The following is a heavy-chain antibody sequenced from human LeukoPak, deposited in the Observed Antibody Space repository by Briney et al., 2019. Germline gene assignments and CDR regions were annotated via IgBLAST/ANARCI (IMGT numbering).Heavy chain of an antibody. Sequence: PGGSLRLSCEVSGFTFASYGMSWVRQAPGKGLEWVSSISSSSSYIYYADSVKGRFTISRDNARNSLYLQMNSLRAEDTAVYYCARARLGQSPDFDYWGQGTLVTVSS. V-gene: IGHV3-21*01. CDR3: ARARLGQSPDFDY. CDR1: GFTFASYG. D-gene: IGHD3-16*01. J-gene: IGHJ4*02. CDR2: ISSSSSYI.